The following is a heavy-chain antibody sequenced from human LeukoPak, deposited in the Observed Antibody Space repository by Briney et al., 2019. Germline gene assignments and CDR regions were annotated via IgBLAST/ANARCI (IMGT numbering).Heavy chain of an antibody. CDR3: GRGYFDLDY. J-gene: IGHJ4*02. D-gene: IGHD3-9*01. CDR1: GFRFSGYW. V-gene: IGHV3-7*01. CDR2: IKKDGNEK. Sequence: GGSLRLSCVASGFRFSGYWMTWVRQAPGKGLEWVANIKKDGNEKSYVDSVKGRFTISRDNAKNSVSLQMNSLRAEDTAVYFCGRGYFDLDYWGQGTLVTVSS.